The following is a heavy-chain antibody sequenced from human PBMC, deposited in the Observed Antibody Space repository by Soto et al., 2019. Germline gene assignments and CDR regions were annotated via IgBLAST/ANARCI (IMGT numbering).Heavy chain of an antibody. CDR1: GFTFSTYS. J-gene: IGHJ6*02. CDR2: IGTRSDI. V-gene: IGHV3-21*01. CDR3: AREETAWPLAYGLAV. Sequence: LRLSCAASGFTFSTYSMHWVRQAPGKGLEWVSSIGTRSDIYYADSVKGRFTISRDNAKNSLSLQMNSLRAEDTGVYYCAREETAWPLAYGLAVWGQGTTVTVSS. D-gene: IGHD2-21*02.